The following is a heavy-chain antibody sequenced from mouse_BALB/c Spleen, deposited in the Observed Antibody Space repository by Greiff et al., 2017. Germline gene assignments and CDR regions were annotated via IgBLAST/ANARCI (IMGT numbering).Heavy chain of an antibody. CDR2: IYPGDGDT. V-gene: IGHV1-82*01. CDR1: GYAFSSSW. Sequence: VQLQQSGPELVKPGASVKISCKASGYAFSSSWMNWVKQRPGQGLEWIGRIYPGDGDTNYNGKFKGKATLTADKSSSTAYMQLSSLTSVDSAVYFCARSEVRNYFDYWGQGTTLTVSS. D-gene: IGHD2-14*01. CDR3: ARSEVRNYFDY. J-gene: IGHJ2*01.